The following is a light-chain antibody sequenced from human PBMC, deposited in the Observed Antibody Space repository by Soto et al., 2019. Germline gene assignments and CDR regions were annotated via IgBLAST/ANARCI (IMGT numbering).Light chain of an antibody. V-gene: IGKV1-39*01. Sequence: DIRMTQSPSSLSASVGDRVTITCRASQSINSYLNWYQQKPGKAPKLLIYASSNLQSGVPSRFSGSGSGTDFTLTVSSLQPEDFATYYCQQSYSIPWTFGQGTKVEIK. CDR1: QSINSY. CDR2: ASS. J-gene: IGKJ1*01. CDR3: QQSYSIPWT.